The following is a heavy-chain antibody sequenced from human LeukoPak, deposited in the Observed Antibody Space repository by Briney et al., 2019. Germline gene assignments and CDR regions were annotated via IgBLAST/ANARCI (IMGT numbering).Heavy chain of an antibody. J-gene: IGHJ4*02. CDR1: GGTFSNYA. CDR2: IIPIFGTA. Sequence: ASVKVSCKASGGTFSNYAISWVRQAPGQGLEWMGGIIPIFGTANYAQKFQGRVTITTDESTSTAYMELSSLRSEDTAVYYCARGVEGITMSETLGYWGQGTLVTVSS. V-gene: IGHV1-69*05. D-gene: IGHD3-10*02. CDR3: ARGVEGITMSETLGY.